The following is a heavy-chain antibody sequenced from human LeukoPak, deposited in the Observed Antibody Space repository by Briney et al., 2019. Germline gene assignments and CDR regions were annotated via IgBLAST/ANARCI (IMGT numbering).Heavy chain of an antibody. CDR3: ARDLTGYGDRSPFDY. CDR2: INPNSGGT. V-gene: IGHV1-2*02. CDR1: GYTFTGYY. Sequence: ASVKVSCKASGYTFTGYYMHWVRQAPGQGLEWMGWINPNSGGTNYAQKLQGRVTMTRDTSISTAYMELSRLRSDDTAVYYCARDLTGYGDRSPFDYWGQGTLVTVSS. D-gene: IGHD4-17*01. J-gene: IGHJ4*02.